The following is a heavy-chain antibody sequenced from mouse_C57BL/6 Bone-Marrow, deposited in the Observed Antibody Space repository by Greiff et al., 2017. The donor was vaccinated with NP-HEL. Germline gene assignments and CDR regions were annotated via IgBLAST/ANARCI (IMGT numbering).Heavy chain of an antibody. CDR1: GYTFTSYW. Sequence: QVQLQQSGAELVKPGASVKMSCKASGYTFTSYWITWVKQRPGQGLEWIGDIYPGSGSTNYNEKFKSKATLTVDKSSSTAYMQLSSLTSEDSAVYYLAIGGYYFDYWGQGTTLTVSS. CDR3: AIGGYYFDY. CDR2: IYPGSGST. J-gene: IGHJ2*01. V-gene: IGHV1-55*01. D-gene: IGHD3-3*01.